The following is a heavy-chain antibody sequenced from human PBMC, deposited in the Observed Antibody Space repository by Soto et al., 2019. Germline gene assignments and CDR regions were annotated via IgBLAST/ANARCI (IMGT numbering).Heavy chain of an antibody. J-gene: IGHJ4*02. CDR3: ARSTNWGGDCYSPHTYYFDY. D-gene: IGHD2-21*02. Sequence: PSETLSLTCTVSGGSISSGGYYWSWIRQHPGKGLEWIGYIYYSGSTYYNPSLASRVTISVDTSKTQCSPKLTSLTAAATAVYYCARSTNWGGDCYSPHTYYFDYWGQGTLVTVSS. CDR1: GGSISSGGYY. V-gene: IGHV4-31*03. CDR2: IYYSGST.